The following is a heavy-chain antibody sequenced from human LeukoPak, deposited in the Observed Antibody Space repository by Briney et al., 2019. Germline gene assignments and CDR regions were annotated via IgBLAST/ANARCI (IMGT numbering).Heavy chain of an antibody. D-gene: IGHD3-22*01. CDR1: GGSMSPYH. V-gene: IGHV4-39*01. J-gene: IGHJ4*02. CDR3: ARHLSWVLYYYDTSGYYFDN. CDR2: IYYSGST. Sequence: SETLSLTCTVSGGSMSPYHWGWIRQPPGKGLEWIGSIYYSGSTYYNPSLKSRVIISVDTSKNQFSLKLSSVTAADTAVYYCARHLSWVLYYYDTSGYYFDNWGQGTLVTVSS.